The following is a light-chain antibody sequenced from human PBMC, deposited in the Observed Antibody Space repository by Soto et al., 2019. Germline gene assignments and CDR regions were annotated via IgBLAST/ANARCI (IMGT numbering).Light chain of an antibody. CDR3: CSYAGSSSFFV. V-gene: IGLV2-23*02. J-gene: IGLJ1*01. CDR1: SSDVGSYNL. Sequence: QSVLTQPASVSGSPGQSITISCTGTSSDVGSYNLVSWYQQHPGKAPKLMIYEVSKRPPGVSNRFSGSKSGNTASLTISGPQAEDEADYYCCSYAGSSSFFVFGTMTEVTVL. CDR2: EVS.